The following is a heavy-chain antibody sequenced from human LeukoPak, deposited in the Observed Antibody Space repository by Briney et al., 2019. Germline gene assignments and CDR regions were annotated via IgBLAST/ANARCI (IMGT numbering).Heavy chain of an antibody. D-gene: IGHD6-19*01. CDR1: GGSISSGNYY. CDR3: ASHKQWLVPTFDY. V-gene: IGHV4-39*01. CDR2: FYYTGST. J-gene: IGHJ4*02. Sequence: SETLSLTCTVSGGSISSGNYYWGWIRQPPGKGLEWIGSFYYTGSTYYNPSLKSRVTISVDTSKNQFSLKLSSVTAADTAVYHCASHKQWLVPTFDYWGQGTLVTVSS.